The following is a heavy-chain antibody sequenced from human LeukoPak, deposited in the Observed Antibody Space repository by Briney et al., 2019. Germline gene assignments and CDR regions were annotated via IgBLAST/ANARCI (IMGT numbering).Heavy chain of an antibody. V-gene: IGHV3-23*01. J-gene: IGHJ5*02. Sequence: GGSLRLSCAASGFTFSSYAMSWVRQAPGKGLEWVSAISGSGGSTYYADSVKGRFTISRDNSKNTLYPQMSSLRAEDTAVYYCAKDIVVVVAAETNWFDPWGKGTLVTVSS. CDR2: ISGSGGST. CDR1: GFTFSSYA. D-gene: IGHD2-15*01. CDR3: AKDIVVVVAAETNWFDP.